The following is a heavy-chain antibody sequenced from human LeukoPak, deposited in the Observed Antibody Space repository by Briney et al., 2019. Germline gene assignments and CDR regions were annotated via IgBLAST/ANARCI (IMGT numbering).Heavy chain of an antibody. CDR3: ARAGFALDY. V-gene: IGHV3-48*03. Sequence: FFITSSSNTIHYADSFKARFTIAREKPKKSLYMQMNSLRADDTAVYYCARAGFALDYWGQGTLITVSP. CDR2: ITSSSNTI. D-gene: IGHD2-15*01. J-gene: IGHJ4*02.